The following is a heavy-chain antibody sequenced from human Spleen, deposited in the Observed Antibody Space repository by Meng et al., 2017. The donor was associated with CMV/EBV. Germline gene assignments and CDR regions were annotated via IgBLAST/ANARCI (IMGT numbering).Heavy chain of an antibody. V-gene: IGHV1-2*02. CDR1: GYTFTGYY. Sequence: ASVKVSCKASGYTFTGYYIHWVRQAPGQGLEWMGWINPNSGGTNYAQKFQGRVTMTRDTSISTAYMELSRLRSDDTAVYYCARGGGYCSSTSCFQIYYYGMDVWGQGTTVTVSS. CDR2: INPNSGGT. J-gene: IGHJ6*02. D-gene: IGHD2-2*01. CDR3: ARGGGYCSSTSCFQIYYYGMDV.